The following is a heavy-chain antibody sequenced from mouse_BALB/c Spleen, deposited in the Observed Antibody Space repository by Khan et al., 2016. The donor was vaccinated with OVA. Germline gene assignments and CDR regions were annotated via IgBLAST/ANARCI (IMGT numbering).Heavy chain of an antibody. CDR3: ASHLTGSFVY. CDR2: ISSVGDYN. J-gene: IGHJ3*01. Sequence: EVELVESGGDLVKPGGSLKLSCAASGFTFSSYSMSWVRQTPDKRLEWVTTISSVGDYNYYPDSVKGRFIISRDNAKKTLYLQMSSLKSEDTAMYSCASHLTGSFVYWGQGTLVTVSA. V-gene: IGHV5-6*01. D-gene: IGHD4-1*01. CDR1: GFTFSSYS.